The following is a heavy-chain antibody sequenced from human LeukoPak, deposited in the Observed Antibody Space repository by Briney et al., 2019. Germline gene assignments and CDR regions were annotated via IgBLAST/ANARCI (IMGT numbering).Heavy chain of an antibody. J-gene: IGHJ6*03. Sequence: GGTLRLSCAASGFTFSSYAMSWVRQAPGKGLEWVSAISGSGGSTYYADSVKGRFTISRDNSKNTLYLQMNSLRAEDTAVYYCAKALTMVRGVYYYTDVWGKGTTVTVSS. D-gene: IGHD3-10*01. CDR1: GFTFSSYA. V-gene: IGHV3-23*01. CDR2: ISGSGGST. CDR3: AKALTMVRGVYYYTDV.